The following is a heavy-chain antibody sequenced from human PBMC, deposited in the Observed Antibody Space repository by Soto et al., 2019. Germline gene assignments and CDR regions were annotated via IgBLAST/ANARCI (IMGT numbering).Heavy chain of an antibody. Sequence: QVQLQESGPGLAKPSETLSLTCTVSGASINSYYWSWIRQPPGRGLEYIGYIHHSGATNSNPSLKSRVTESLDTSKNQFSLKMRYVTAADTAVYQCAKLLSTGMATDYWGQGIRVTVSS. CDR2: IHHSGAT. J-gene: IGHJ4*02. CDR3: AKLLSTGMATDY. V-gene: IGHV4-59*13. CDR1: GASINSYY. D-gene: IGHD5-12*01.